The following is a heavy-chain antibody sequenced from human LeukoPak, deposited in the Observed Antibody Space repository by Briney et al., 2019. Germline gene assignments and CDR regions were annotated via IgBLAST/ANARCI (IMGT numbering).Heavy chain of an antibody. D-gene: IGHD6-19*01. Sequence: PGGTLRLSCAASGFTFSSYGMSSGRQAPGEGLEWVSAISGSGGSTYYADSVRGRFTISRDTSKNTLYLQMSSLRAEDTAVYYCAKTGPSCGPPSFDYWGQGTLVSVSS. CDR1: GFTFSSYG. CDR2: ISGSGGST. J-gene: IGHJ4*02. CDR3: AKTGPSCGPPSFDY. V-gene: IGHV3-23*01.